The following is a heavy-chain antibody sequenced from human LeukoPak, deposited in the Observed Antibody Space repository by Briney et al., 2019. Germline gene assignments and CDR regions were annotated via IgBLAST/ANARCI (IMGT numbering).Heavy chain of an antibody. CDR3: ARVPIAVAHAFDI. CDR2: INPSGGST. Sequence: GASVKVSCKASGYTFTSYYMHWVRQAPGQGLEWMGIINPSGGSTSYAQKFQGRVTMTRDTSTSTVYMELSSLRSEDTAVYCCARVPIAVAHAFDIWGQGTMVTVSS. V-gene: IGHV1-46*01. J-gene: IGHJ3*02. CDR1: GYTFTSYY. D-gene: IGHD6-19*01.